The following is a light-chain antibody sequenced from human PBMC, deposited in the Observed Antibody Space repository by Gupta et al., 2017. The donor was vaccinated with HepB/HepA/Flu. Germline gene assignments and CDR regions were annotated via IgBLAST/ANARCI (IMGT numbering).Light chain of an antibody. CDR1: QGISSY. CDR2: AAS. CDR3: QQYYSYPPL. J-gene: IGKJ3*01. V-gene: IGKV1-8*01. Sequence: AIRMTQSPSSFSASTGDRVTITCRASQGISSYLAWYQQKPGKAPKLLIYAASTLQSGVASRFSGSGSGTDFTLTISCLQSEDFATYYCQQYYSYPPLFGPGTKVDIK.